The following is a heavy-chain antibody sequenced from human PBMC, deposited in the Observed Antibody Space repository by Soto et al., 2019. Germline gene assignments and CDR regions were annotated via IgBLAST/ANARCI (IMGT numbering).Heavy chain of an antibody. Sequence: GGSFSGYYWSWIRQPPGKGLEWIGEINHSGSTNHNPSLKSRLPISVDTSNNQFSLKLSSVTAADTAVYYCARVKWNPAARPFGSGYYYYYGMDVWGQGTTVTVSS. J-gene: IGHJ6*02. CDR3: ARVKWNPAARPFGSGYYYYYGMDV. V-gene: IGHV4-34*01. CDR2: INHSGST. D-gene: IGHD6-6*01. CDR1: GGSFSGYY.